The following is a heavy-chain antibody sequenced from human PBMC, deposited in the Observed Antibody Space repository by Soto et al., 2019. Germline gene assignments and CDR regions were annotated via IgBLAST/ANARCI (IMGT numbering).Heavy chain of an antibody. J-gene: IGHJ4*02. Sequence: QVQLVQSGAEVRQPASSVKVSCKTSGGTFSSYAISWVRQAPGQGLEWMGGIVPIVDTSTYAQKFQGRVTITADESTSTVYSGLSSLRSYDTAVYYCFWVVAIPGYPDICGQGTLVTVSS. CDR2: IVPIVDTS. D-gene: IGHD5-12*01. CDR3: FWVVAIPGYPDI. CDR1: GGTFSSYA. V-gene: IGHV1-69*12.